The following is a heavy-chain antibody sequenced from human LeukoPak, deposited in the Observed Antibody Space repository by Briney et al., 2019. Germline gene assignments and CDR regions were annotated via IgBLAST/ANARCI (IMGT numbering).Heavy chain of an antibody. V-gene: IGHV3-53*01. Sequence: PGGSLRLSCAASGFTVSGHPMSWVRQAPGKGLEWVSVIHRGGNTYYADSVKGRFTISRDNAKNSLYPQMNSLRAEDTAVYYCARGSDYYDSSGYYPAYWGQGTLVTVSS. J-gene: IGHJ4*02. CDR2: IHRGGNT. CDR1: GFTVSGHP. CDR3: ARGSDYYDSSGYYPAY. D-gene: IGHD3-22*01.